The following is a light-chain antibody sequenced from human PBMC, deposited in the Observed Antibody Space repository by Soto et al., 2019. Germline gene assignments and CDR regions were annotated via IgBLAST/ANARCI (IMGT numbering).Light chain of an antibody. CDR2: DAS. J-gene: IGKJ3*01. CDR3: QQFNNYPH. V-gene: IGKV1D-13*01. CDR1: QGISSA. Sequence: LQLTQSPSSLSASVGDRVTITCRASQGISSALAWYQQKPGKAPKLLIYDASSLESGVPSRFSGSGSGTDFTLTISSLQPEDFATYYCQQFNNYPHFGPGTKVDIK.